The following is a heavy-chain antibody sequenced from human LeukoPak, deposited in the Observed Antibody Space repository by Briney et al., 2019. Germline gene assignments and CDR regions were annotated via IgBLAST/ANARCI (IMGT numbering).Heavy chain of an antibody. CDR2: ISSGSSYI. V-gene: IGHV3-21*01. D-gene: IGHD3-9*01. Sequence: GGSLRLSCAASGFTFSNYGMNWVRQAPGKGLEWVASISSGSSYIYYADSVRGRFTISRDNAKNTLYLQMNTLRVEDTAVYYCTRDLMDYDVSTGLHHYYMDVWGQGTTVTVSS. J-gene: IGHJ6*02. CDR3: TRDLMDYDVSTGLHHYYMDV. CDR1: GFTFSNYG.